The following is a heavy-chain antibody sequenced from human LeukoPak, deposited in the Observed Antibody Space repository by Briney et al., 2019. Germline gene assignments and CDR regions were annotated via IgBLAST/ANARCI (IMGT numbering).Heavy chain of an antibody. V-gene: IGHV3-11*06. CDR3: ARDAMVRGIIIIPFDY. CDR2: ISSSGSYT. CDR1: GFTFSDYY. Sequence: GGSLRLSCAASGFTFSDYYMSWIRQAPGKGLEWVSYISSSGSYTNYADSVKGRFTISRDNAKNSLYLQMNSLRAEDTGVYYCARDAMVRGIIIIPFDYWGQGTLVTVSS. D-gene: IGHD3-10*01. J-gene: IGHJ4*02.